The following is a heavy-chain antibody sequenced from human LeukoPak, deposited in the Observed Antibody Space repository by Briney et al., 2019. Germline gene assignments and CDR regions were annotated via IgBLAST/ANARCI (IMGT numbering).Heavy chain of an antibody. J-gene: IGHJ4*02. V-gene: IGHV4-59*01. CDR2: IYYSGST. CDR1: GGSISSYY. D-gene: IGHD6-13*01. CDR3: ARVYTSSWYRGSLNFDY. Sequence: PSETLSLTCTVSGGSISSYYWSWIRQPPGKGLEWIGYIYYSGSTNYNPSLKSRVTISVDTSKNQFSLRLSTVTAADTAVYYCARVYTSSWYRGSLNFDYWGQGTLVTVSS.